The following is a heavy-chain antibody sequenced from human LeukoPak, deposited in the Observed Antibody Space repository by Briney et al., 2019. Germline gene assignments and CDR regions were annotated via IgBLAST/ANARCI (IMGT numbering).Heavy chain of an antibody. D-gene: IGHD2-15*01. Sequence: PGGSLRLSCAASGFTLSTYAMSWVRQTPGKGLEWVAATSSSDAGTYHADSVRGRFTISRDNSKNTLYLQMSNLRADDTAVYFCAKEIVVAAAYFDFWGQGTLVTVSS. CDR2: TSSSDAGT. CDR1: GFTLSTYA. J-gene: IGHJ4*02. V-gene: IGHV3-23*01. CDR3: AKEIVVAAAYFDF.